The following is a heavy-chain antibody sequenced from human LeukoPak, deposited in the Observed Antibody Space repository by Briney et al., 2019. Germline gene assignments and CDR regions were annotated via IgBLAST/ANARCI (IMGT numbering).Heavy chain of an antibody. Sequence: GGSLRLSCAASGFTVSSNYMSWVRQAPGKGLEWVSVIYSGGSTYYADSVKGRFTISRDNSKNTLYLQMNSLRAEDTAVYYCAREVVVAATDWFDPWGQGTLVTVSS. D-gene: IGHD2-15*01. V-gene: IGHV3-66*01. J-gene: IGHJ5*02. CDR3: AREVVVAATDWFDP. CDR1: GFTVSSNY. CDR2: IYSGGST.